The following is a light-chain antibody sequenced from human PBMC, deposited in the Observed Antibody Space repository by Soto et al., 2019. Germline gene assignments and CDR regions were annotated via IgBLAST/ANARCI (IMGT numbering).Light chain of an antibody. Sequence: QSALTQPRSVSGSPGQSVTFSCIGTSSDIGTYNFVSWYQQYPGKAPKLMIYDVTKRPSGVPDRFSGSKSGNTASLTISGLQSEDEADYYCCSYAVGNPLVFGGGTKVTVL. CDR3: CSYAVGNPLV. V-gene: IGLV2-11*01. CDR1: SSDIGTYNF. CDR2: DVT. J-gene: IGLJ3*02.